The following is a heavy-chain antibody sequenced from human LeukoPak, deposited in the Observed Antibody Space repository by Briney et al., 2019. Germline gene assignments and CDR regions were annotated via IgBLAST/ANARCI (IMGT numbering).Heavy chain of an antibody. J-gene: IGHJ3*02. V-gene: IGHV3-23*01. CDR1: GFIYSSYG. CDR2: ISGSGGST. D-gene: IGHD1-26*01. CDR3: AKGAAKWELQDAFDI. Sequence: PGGSLRLSCAASGFIYSSYGMSWVRQAPGKGLEWVSSISGSGGSTYYADSVKGRFTISRDNSKNTLYLQTNRLRAEDTAVYYCAKGAAKWELQDAFDIWGQGTMVTVSS.